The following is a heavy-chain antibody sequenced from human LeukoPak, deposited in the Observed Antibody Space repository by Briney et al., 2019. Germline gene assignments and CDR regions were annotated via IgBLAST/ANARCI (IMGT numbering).Heavy chain of an antibody. D-gene: IGHD6-6*01. V-gene: IGHV3-9*03. J-gene: IGHJ3*02. Sequence: GGSLRLSCTASGFTFYDYAMHWVRQAPGKGLEWVSGIGWNSDLIGYADSVKGRFTISRDNAKNSLYLQMNSLRVEDMALYYCAKDMMYSSSSGAFDIWGQGTMVTVSS. CDR3: AKDMMYSSSSGAFDI. CDR2: IGWNSDLI. CDR1: GFTFYDYA.